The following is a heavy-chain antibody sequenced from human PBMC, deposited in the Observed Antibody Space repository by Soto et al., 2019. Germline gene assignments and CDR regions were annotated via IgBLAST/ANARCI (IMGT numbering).Heavy chain of an antibody. Sequence: QITLKESGPTLVKPTQTLTLTCTFSGFSLSSTRMAVGWIRQPPGKALEWLALIYWDDDKRYSPFLKSRLTITKDTSKTLVVLTMSNMAPVDTARYYCAHIVVAGLGYYFDYWGQGTLVTVSS. CDR2: IYWDDDK. CDR1: GFSLSSTRMA. CDR3: AHIVVAGLGYYFDY. J-gene: IGHJ4*02. D-gene: IGHD6-19*01. V-gene: IGHV2-5*02.